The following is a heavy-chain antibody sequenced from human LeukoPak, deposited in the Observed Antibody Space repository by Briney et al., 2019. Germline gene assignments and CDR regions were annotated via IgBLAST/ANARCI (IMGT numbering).Heavy chain of an antibody. V-gene: IGHV3-53*01. CDR3: ARDNRITSDAFDI. Sequence: GGSLRLSCAASGLTVSSNYMSWVRQAPGKGLEWVSVIYSGGSTYYADSVKGRFTISRDNSKNTLYLQMNSLRAEDTAVYYCARDNRITSDAFDIWGQGTMVTVSS. CDR2: IYSGGST. D-gene: IGHD2/OR15-2a*01. CDR1: GLTVSSNY. J-gene: IGHJ3*02.